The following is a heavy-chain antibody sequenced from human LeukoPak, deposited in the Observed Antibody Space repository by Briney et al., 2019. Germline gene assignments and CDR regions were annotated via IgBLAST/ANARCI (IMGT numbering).Heavy chain of an antibody. Sequence: GGSLRLSCAASGFTFSSYSMNWVRQAPGKGLEWVSYISSSSSTICYADSVKGRFTISRDNAKNSLYLQMNSLRAEDTAVYYCARDLYGVVISEDYYMDVWGKGTTVTVSS. D-gene: IGHD3-3*01. V-gene: IGHV3-48*01. J-gene: IGHJ6*03. CDR3: ARDLYGVVISEDYYMDV. CDR1: GFTFSSYS. CDR2: ISSSSSTI.